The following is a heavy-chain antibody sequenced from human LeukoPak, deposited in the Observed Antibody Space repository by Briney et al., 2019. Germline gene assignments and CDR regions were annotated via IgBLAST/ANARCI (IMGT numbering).Heavy chain of an antibody. CDR1: GGTFSSYA. V-gene: IGHV1-69*05. Sequence: GSSVKVSCKASGGTFSSYAISWVRQAPGQGLEWMGGIIPIFGTANYAQKFQGRVTITTDESTSTAYMELSSLRSEDTAVYYCARGLGYYDFWSGYEQPKEDAFDIWGQGTMVTVSS. J-gene: IGHJ3*02. CDR2: IIPIFGTA. D-gene: IGHD3-3*01. CDR3: ARGLGYYDFWSGYEQPKEDAFDI.